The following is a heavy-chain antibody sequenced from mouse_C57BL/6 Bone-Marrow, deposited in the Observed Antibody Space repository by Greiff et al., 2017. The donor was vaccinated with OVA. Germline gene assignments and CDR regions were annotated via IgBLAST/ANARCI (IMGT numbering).Heavy chain of an antibody. CDR1: GYTFTSYG. Sequence: VNVVESGAELARPGASVKLSCKASGYTFTSYGISWVKQRTGQGLEWTGEIYPRSGNTYYNEKFKGKATLTADKSSSTAYMELRSLTSEDSAVYFCARGVWLSPFAYWGQGTLVTVSA. D-gene: IGHD2-10*02. CDR3: ARGVWLSPFAY. V-gene: IGHV1-81*01. J-gene: IGHJ3*01. CDR2: IYPRSGNT.